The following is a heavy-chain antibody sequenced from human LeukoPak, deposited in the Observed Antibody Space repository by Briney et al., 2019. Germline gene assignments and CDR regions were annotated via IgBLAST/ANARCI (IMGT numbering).Heavy chain of an antibody. V-gene: IGHV1-8*02. D-gene: IGHD2-15*01. CDR3: ARRLGYCSDGSCYSPNY. Sequence: ASVKVSCKASGYIFSSYDINWVRQATGQGLEWMGWMNPNSGNTGYAQKFQGRVTVTRNTSVSTAYMELSSLRSEDTGVYYCARRLGYCSDGSCYSPNYWGQGTPVTVSS. CDR2: MNPNSGNT. J-gene: IGHJ4*02. CDR1: GYIFSSYD.